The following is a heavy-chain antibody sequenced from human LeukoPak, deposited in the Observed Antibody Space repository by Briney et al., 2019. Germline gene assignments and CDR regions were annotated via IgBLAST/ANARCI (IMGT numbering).Heavy chain of an antibody. D-gene: IGHD1-26*01. CDR2: ISGSGGST. CDR3: AKGEEEYYYYGMDV. CDR1: GITFSNYA. V-gene: IGHV3-23*01. J-gene: IGHJ6*02. Sequence: GGSLRLSCVASGITFSNYAMSWVRQAPGKGLEWVSTISGSGGSTYYADSVKGRFTFSRDNSKNTLHLQMNSLRAEDTAVYYCAKGEEEYYYYGMDVWGQGTTVTVSS.